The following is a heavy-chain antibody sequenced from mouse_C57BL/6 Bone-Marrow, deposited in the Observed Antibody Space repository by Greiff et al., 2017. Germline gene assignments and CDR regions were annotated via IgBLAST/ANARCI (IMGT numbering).Heavy chain of an antibody. Sequence: QVQLQQSGAELVRPGASVTLSCKASGYTFTDYEMHWVKQTPVHGLEWIGAIDPETGGTAYNQKFKGKAILTADTSSSTAYMELRSLTSEDSAVYDCTGWYGSSLALFAHGGQGTLVTVSA. V-gene: IGHV1-15*01. CDR2: IDPETGGT. CDR1: GYTFTDYE. D-gene: IGHD1-1*01. CDR3: TGWYGSSLALFAH. J-gene: IGHJ3*01.